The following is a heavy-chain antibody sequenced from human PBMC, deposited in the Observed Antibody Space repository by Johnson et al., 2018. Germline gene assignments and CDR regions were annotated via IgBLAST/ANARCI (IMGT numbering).Heavy chain of an antibody. D-gene: IGHD1-1*01. CDR2: LSHDGRNR. V-gene: IGHV3-30*14. CDR1: GFTLSSYT. J-gene: IGHJ6*03. CDR3: ARDSVAFHGTTYPHYYYMDV. Sequence: QVQLVESGGGVVQPGNSLRLSCAASGFTLSSYTMHWVRQGPGKGLEWVAALSHDGRNRFYIDSVQGRFTISGYNSRNTLFLQMNSLRTEDTAVYYCARDSVAFHGTTYPHYYYMDVWGKGTTVTVSS.